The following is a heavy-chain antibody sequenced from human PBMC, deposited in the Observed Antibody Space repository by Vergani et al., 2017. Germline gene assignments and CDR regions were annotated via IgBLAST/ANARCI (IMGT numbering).Heavy chain of an antibody. J-gene: IGHJ2*01. CDR2: RSPDGSAT. V-gene: IGHV3-7*01. CDR1: GFSLSRFW. CDR3: VRLPRGPWNFDL. Sequence: DVQLVESGGGLVQPGGSLRLSCAASGFSLSRFWMSWVRQAPGRGLDFVAHRSPDGSATSYVDSVKCRFTSSRDNTKNSLSLQMSGLGVEDTAVYYCVRLPRGPWNFDLWCRGTLITVSS.